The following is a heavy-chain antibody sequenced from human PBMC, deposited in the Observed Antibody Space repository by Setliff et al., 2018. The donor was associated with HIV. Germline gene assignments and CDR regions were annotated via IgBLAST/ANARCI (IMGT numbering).Heavy chain of an antibody. CDR2: IYISGTT. D-gene: IGHD3-10*02. CDR1: GGSISTSY. Sequence: PSETLSLTCTVSGGSISTSYWNWIRQPPGKGLEWIAYIYISGTTNYNPSLKSRVTISLDTSRNQFSLKLGSVTAADTAVYYCARESPSMSLDAWGQGTLVTVSS. CDR3: ARESPSMSLDA. J-gene: IGHJ1*01. V-gene: IGHV4-4*08.